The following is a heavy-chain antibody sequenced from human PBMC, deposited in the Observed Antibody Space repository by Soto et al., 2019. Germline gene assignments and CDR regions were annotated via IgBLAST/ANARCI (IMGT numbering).Heavy chain of an antibody. D-gene: IGHD6-19*01. CDR2: IYYSGST. V-gene: IGHV4-39*01. CDR1: GGSISSSSYY. CDR3: ARADAPIAVADSDAFDI. Sequence: SETLSLTCTVSGGSISSSSYYWGWIRQPPGKGLEWIGSIYYSGSTYYNPSLKSRVTISVDTSKNQFSLKLSSVTAADTAVYYCARADAPIAVADSDAFDIWGQGTMVTVSS. J-gene: IGHJ3*02.